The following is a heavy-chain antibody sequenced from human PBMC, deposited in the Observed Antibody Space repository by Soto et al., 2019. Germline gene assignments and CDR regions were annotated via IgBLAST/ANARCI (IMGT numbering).Heavy chain of an antibody. CDR2: IYCGDSET. CDR1: GYSFSNFW. CDR3: ARHDYGGYMSYYYGMDV. J-gene: IGHJ6*02. D-gene: IGHD4-17*01. Sequence: GESLKISCKGSGYSFSNFWIGWVRQMPGKGLEWMGMIYCGDSETRYSPSFRGQVTISADKSTSTAYLQWSSLKASDSAMYYCARHDYGGYMSYYYGMDVWGQGTTVTVSS. V-gene: IGHV5-51*01.